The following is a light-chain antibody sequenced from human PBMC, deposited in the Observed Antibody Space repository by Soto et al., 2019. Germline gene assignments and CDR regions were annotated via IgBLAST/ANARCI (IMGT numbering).Light chain of an antibody. J-gene: IGKJ4*01. Sequence: ETVMTQLPATLSVSPGDRATLSCRASQYIASKLAWYQQKVGQTPRLLIFAASTRATGIPARFSGSESGTEFTLTISGLQSEDSAVYYCQQYNKWPPTFGGGTKVEI. V-gene: IGKV3-15*01. CDR2: AAS. CDR3: QQYNKWPPT. CDR1: QYIASK.